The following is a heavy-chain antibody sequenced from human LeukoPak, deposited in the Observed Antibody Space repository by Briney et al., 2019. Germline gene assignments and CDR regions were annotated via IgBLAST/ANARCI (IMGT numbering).Heavy chain of an antibody. CDR2: IIVGSGRT. Sequence: SVKVSCKASGFTFSNSAIQWVRQARGQRLEWIGWIIVGSGRTHYAQNLQERLTITRDMSTNTAYMELSSLRSEDTAVYYCARLTTPYYFDYWGQGTLVTVSS. CDR1: GFTFSNSA. V-gene: IGHV1-58*02. CDR3: ARLTTPYYFDY. J-gene: IGHJ4*02. D-gene: IGHD4-11*01.